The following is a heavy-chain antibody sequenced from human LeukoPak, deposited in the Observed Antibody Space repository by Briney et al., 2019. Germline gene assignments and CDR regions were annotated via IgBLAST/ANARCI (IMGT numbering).Heavy chain of an antibody. V-gene: IGHV3-48*01. CDR2: ISSSSSTI. CDR1: GFTFSSYS. D-gene: IGHD3-3*01. Sequence: PGGCLRLSCAASGFTFSSYSMNWVRQAPGKGLEWVSYISSSSSTIYYADSVKGRFTISRDNAKNSLYLQMNSLRAEDTAVYYCARDPRRFLEWLSANWFDPWGQGTLVTVSS. J-gene: IGHJ5*02. CDR3: ARDPRRFLEWLSANWFDP.